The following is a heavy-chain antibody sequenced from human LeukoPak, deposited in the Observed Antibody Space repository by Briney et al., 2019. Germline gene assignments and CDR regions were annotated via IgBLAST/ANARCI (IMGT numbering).Heavy chain of an antibody. V-gene: IGHV4-39*07. D-gene: IGHD1-1*01. CDR3: ARTGTTGTTGLPGTFDY. J-gene: IGHJ4*02. CDR1: GGFISSSSYY. Sequence: PSETLSLTCTVSGGFISSSSYYWGWIRQPPGKGLEWIGSIYYSGSTYYNPSLKSRVTISVDTSKNQFSLKLSSVTAADTAVYYCARTGTTGTTGLPGTFDYWGQGTLVTVSS. CDR2: IYYSGST.